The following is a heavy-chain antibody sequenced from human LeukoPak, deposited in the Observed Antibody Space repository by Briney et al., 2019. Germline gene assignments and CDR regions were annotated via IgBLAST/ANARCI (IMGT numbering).Heavy chain of an antibody. CDR1: GFTFSSYA. J-gene: IGHJ4*02. Sequence: PGGSLRLSCAASGFTFSSYAMSWVRQAPGKGLEWVSAISGSGGSTYYADSVKGRFTISRDNSKNTLYLQMNSLRAEDTAVYYCAKVRYYYDSSALFDYWGQGTLVTVSS. CDR3: AKVRYYYDSSALFDY. CDR2: ISGSGGST. V-gene: IGHV3-23*01. D-gene: IGHD3-22*01.